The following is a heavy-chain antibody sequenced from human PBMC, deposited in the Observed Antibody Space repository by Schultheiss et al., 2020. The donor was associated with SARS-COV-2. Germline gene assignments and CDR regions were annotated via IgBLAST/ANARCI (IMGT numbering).Heavy chain of an antibody. CDR2: IIPIFGTA. V-gene: IGHV1-69*13. D-gene: IGHD2-15*01. J-gene: IGHJ5*02. CDR1: GGTFSSYA. CDR3: ARRVRVVVPDTLGFSRWLDP. Sequence: SVKVSCKASGGTFSSYAISWVRQAPGQGLEWMGGIIPIFGTANYAQKFQGRVTITADESTSTVYMELSSLRSEDTAVYFCARRVRVVVPDTLGFSRWLDPCGQGTLVTVSS.